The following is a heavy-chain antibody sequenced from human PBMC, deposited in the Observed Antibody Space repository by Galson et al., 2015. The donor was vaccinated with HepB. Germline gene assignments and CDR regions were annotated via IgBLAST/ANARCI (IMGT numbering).Heavy chain of an antibody. CDR2: VSGNGEKT. Sequence: SLRLSCAASGFTFSSYAMSWVRQAPGQGLEWVSGVSGNGEKTYYADSVKGRFTISRDNSKNTLYLQMNSLRADDTARYYCAKKGVIIVVVAAHYDSWGQGTLVSVSS. CDR3: AKKGVIIVVVAAHYDS. CDR1: GFTFSSYA. D-gene: IGHD2-15*01. J-gene: IGHJ4*02. V-gene: IGHV3-23*01.